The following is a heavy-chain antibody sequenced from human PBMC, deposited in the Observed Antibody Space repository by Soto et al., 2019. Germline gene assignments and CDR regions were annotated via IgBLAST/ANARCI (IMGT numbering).Heavy chain of an antibody. CDR3: AITHLRFGEHHY. J-gene: IGHJ4*02. D-gene: IGHD3-10*01. V-gene: IGHV1-8*01. CDR1: GYTFTSYD. CDR2: LDPKSGNT. Sequence: QVQLVQSGSEVKKPGASVKVSCKASGYTFTSYDINWVRQATGQGLEWMGWLDPKSGNTAYAQKFQGKVTITRNNSISTAYMGLSSLRSEDTAVYYCAITHLRFGEHHYWGQGTLVTVSS.